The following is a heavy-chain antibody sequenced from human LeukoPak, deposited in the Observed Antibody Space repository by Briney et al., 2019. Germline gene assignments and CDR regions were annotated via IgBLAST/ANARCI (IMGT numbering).Heavy chain of an antibody. CDR3: ARDSSTSSPADP. Sequence: GASVKVSCKASGYTFTRYYMHWVRQAPGQGLEWMGIIHPSSGSTSYAQKFEGRVTLTRDTSTSTVYMELISLRSEDTAVYYCARDSSTSSPADPWGQGTLVTVSS. CDR1: GYTFTRYY. CDR2: IHPSSGST. J-gene: IGHJ5*02. D-gene: IGHD2-2*01. V-gene: IGHV1-46*01.